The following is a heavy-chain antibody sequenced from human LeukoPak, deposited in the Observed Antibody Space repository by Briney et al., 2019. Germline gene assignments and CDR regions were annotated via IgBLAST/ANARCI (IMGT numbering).Heavy chain of an antibody. J-gene: IGHJ3*02. CDR2: IYYSGST. V-gene: IGHV4-59*01. Sequence: TSETLSLNCTVSGGSISSYYWSWIRQPPGKGLEWMGYIYYSGSTNYKPSLKSRVTISVDTSKNQFSLKLSSVTAADTAVYYCARVSSSWYTGGAFDIWGQGTMVTVSS. CDR3: ARVSSSWYTGGAFDI. D-gene: IGHD6-13*01. CDR1: GGSISSYY.